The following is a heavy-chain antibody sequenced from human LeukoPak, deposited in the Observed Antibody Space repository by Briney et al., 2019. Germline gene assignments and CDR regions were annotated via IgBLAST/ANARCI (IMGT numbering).Heavy chain of an antibody. CDR3: ATQHNHCSSTSCHIDYFDY. V-gene: IGHV1-8*01. J-gene: IGHJ4*02. D-gene: IGHD2-2*02. CDR1: GYTFTSYD. CDR2: MNPNSGNT. Sequence: ASVKVSCKASGYTFTSYDINWVRQATGQGLEWMGWMNPNSGNTGYAQKFQGRVTMTRNTSISTAYMELSSLRSEDTAVYYCATQHNHCSSTSCHIDYFDYWGQGTLVTVSS.